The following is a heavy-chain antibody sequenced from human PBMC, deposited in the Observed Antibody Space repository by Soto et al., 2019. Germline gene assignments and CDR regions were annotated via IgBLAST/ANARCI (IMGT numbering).Heavy chain of an antibody. D-gene: IGHD6-19*01. CDR3: ARGNLDAGIAVGPFNWFDP. V-gene: IGHV4-61*01. CDR2: ICYSGST. J-gene: IGHJ5*02. CDR1: RGSVSSGTYY. Sequence: SETISLRCTVSRGSVSSGTYYWSWIRQPPGKGLEWIGYICYSGSTYYNLSLKSRVTISVXTSKNQVSLKLSSVTAADTAVYYCARGNLDAGIAVGPFNWFDPWGQGSLVTVSS.